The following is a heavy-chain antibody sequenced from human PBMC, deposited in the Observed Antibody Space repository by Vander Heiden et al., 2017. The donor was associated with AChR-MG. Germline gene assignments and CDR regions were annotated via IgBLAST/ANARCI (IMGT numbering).Heavy chain of an antibody. CDR2: MSSDGNTK. Sequence: QVELVESGGGVVQPGRSLRLSCAASGFTFSAYAMHWVRQAPGKGLEWVAVMSSDGNTKFYAGSVEGRFAISRDNSKNTLYLQMNSLRDEDTAVYYCARRSPPGNFPGAFDIWGPGTMVAVSS. CDR1: GFTFSAYA. V-gene: IGHV3-30*09. J-gene: IGHJ3*02. CDR3: ARRSPPGNFPGAFDI. D-gene: IGHD1-1*01.